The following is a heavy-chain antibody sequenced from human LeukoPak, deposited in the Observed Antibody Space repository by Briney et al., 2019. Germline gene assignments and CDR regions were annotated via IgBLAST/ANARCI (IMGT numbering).Heavy chain of an antibody. J-gene: IGHJ4*02. CDR1: GFTFSSYS. CDR3: ARGDPIYDFWSGGDY. V-gene: IGHV3-48*01. CDR2: ISSGSTTI. Sequence: GGSLXLSCAASGFTFSSYSMTWVRQAPGKGLEWVSYISSGSTTIYYADSVKGRFTISRDNAKNSLYLQMDSLRAEDTAVYYCARGDPIYDFWSGGDYWGQGSLVTVSS. D-gene: IGHD3-3*01.